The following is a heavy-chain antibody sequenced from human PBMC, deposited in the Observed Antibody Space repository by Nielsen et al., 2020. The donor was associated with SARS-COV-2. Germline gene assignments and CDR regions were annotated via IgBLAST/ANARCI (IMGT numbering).Heavy chain of an antibody. V-gene: IGHV3-9*01. CDR1: GFTFDDYA. J-gene: IGHJ4*02. CDR3: AKGSASCGGDCESPFDY. CDR2: ITWDSVSK. Sequence: SLKISCAASGFTFDDYAMHWVRKAPGKGLEWVAGITWDSVSKIYADSVMGRFTISRDNAKNSVHLQMDALRDDDTALYYCAKGSASCGGDCESPFDYWGQGALVTVSS. D-gene: IGHD2-21*02.